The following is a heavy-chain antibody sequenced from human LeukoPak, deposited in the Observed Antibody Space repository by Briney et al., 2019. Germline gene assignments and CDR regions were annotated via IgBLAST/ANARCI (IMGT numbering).Heavy chain of an antibody. V-gene: IGHV3-30-3*01. D-gene: IGHD3-16*01. CDR2: ISYDGSNK. CDR1: GFTFSSYA. CDR3: ASLRGGNGGLDY. Sequence: GGSLRLSCAASGFTFSSYAMHWVRQAPGKGLEWVAVISYDGSNKYYADSVKGRFTISRDNSKNTLYLQMNSLRAEDTAVYYCASLRGGNGGLDYWGQGTLVTVSS. J-gene: IGHJ4*02.